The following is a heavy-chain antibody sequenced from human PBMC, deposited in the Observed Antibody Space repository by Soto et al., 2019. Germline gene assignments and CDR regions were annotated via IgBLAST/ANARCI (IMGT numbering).Heavy chain of an antibody. D-gene: IGHD2-15*01. CDR2: IKTKPNNYAT. CDR1: GFTFSDSA. J-gene: IGHJ5*02. Sequence: EVQLVESGGGLVQPGGSLKLSCAASGFTFSDSALHWVRQASGKGLEWVGRIKTKPNNYATAYGASVQGRFTISRDDSKSTAYLRMNSLKTEDTALYFCTRSPDADCCVSSCRNWFDPWGQGILVTVSS. V-gene: IGHV3-73*01. CDR3: TRSPDADCCVSSCRNWFDP.